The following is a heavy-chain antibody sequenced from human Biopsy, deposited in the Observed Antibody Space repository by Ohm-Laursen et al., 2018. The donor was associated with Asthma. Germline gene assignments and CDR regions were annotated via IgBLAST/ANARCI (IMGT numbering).Heavy chain of an antibody. CDR2: ISYSGST. J-gene: IGHJ2*01. CDR3: SRVPTTLRYFDL. Sequence: TLSLTCTVSGGSVSTGSYYWRWIRQPPGKGLAWVSYISYSGSTDYTPSLKSRPTISMDTSTNQFSLKLSSVTAADTAVYYCSRVPTTLRYFDLWGRGTLVTVSS. V-gene: IGHV4-61*01. D-gene: IGHD2-15*01. CDR1: GGSVSTGSYY.